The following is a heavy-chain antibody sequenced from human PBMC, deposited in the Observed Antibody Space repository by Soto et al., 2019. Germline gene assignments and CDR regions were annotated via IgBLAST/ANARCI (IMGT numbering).Heavy chain of an antibody. D-gene: IGHD5-12*01. Sequence: QVQLVQSGAEVKKPGASVKVSCKASGYSLTSYAMHWVRQAPGQRLEWMGWINAGNGNTKYSQKFQGRVTITRDTSASTAYMELSSLRSEDTAVYYCARFGGYSGYDSLDYWGQGTLVTVSS. J-gene: IGHJ4*02. CDR2: INAGNGNT. CDR3: ARFGGYSGYDSLDY. V-gene: IGHV1-3*01. CDR1: GYSLTSYA.